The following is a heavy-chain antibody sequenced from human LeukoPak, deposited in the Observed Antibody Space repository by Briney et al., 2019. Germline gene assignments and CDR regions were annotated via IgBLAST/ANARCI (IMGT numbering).Heavy chain of an antibody. J-gene: IGHJ4*02. Sequence: PGGSLRLSCAASGFTFSGSAMHWVRQASGKGLEWVGRIRSKANDYATAYGASVKGRFTISRDVSKNTAYLQMNSLKTEDTAVYYCTRQTHSAYDSGFDYWGQGTPVTVSS. D-gene: IGHD5-12*01. CDR3: TRQTHSAYDSGFDY. V-gene: IGHV3-73*01. CDR2: IRSKANDYAT. CDR1: GFTFSGSA.